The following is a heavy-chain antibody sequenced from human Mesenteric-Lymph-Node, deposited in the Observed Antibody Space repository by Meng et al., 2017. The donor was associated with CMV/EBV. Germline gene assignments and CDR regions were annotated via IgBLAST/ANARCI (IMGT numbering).Heavy chain of an antibody. J-gene: IGHJ6*02. CDR2: IYYSGST. D-gene: IGHD3-10*01. Sequence: SETLSLTCTVSGGSISSYYWSWIRQPPGKGLEWIGYIYYSGSTYYNPSLKSRVTISVDTSKNQFSLKLNSVTAVDTAVYYCARDGLLWFGFYFYDMDVWGQGTTVTVSS. CDR3: ARDGLLWFGFYFYDMDV. V-gene: IGHV4-59*12. CDR1: GGSISSYY.